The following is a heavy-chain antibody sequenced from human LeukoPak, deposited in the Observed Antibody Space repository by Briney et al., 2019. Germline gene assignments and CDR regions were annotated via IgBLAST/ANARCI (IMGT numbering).Heavy chain of an antibody. CDR2: TRGSGHTT. D-gene: IGHD4-17*01. Sequence: PSETLSLTCAVYGGSFSGYYWSWIRQAPGKGLEWVSSTRGSGHTTYYADSVQGRFTISRDNSKNTLFLQMNSLRAEDTAIYHCAKDPNGDYVGAFDMWGQGTMVTVSS. CDR1: GGSFSGYY. CDR3: AKDPNGDYVGAFDM. J-gene: IGHJ3*02. V-gene: IGHV3-23*01.